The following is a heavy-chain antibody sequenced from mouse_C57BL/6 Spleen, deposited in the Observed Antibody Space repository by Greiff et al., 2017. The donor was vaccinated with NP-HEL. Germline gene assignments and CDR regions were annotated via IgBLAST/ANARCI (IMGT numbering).Heavy chain of an antibody. Sequence: QVQLQQSGAELVRPGTSVKVSCKASGYSFTNYLIEWVKQRPGQGLEWIGVINPGSGGTNYNEKFKGKATLTADKSSSTAYMQLSSLTSEDSAVYFCARKRDDAAYWGQGTLVTVSA. V-gene: IGHV1-54*01. CDR2: INPGSGGT. J-gene: IGHJ3*01. CDR1: GYSFTNYL. CDR3: ARKRDDAAY. D-gene: IGHD3-3*01.